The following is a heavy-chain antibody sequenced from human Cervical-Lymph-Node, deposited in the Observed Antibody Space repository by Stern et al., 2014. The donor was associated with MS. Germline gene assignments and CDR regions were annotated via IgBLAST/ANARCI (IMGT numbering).Heavy chain of an antibody. CDR1: GGTFRTYA. CDR3: AGEREEMATKYYFDY. CDR2: IIPIFRAA. Sequence: QLVQSGAEVKKPGSSVKVSCTASGGTFRTYAISWVRQAPGQGPEWIGGIIPIFRAANYAQRFRGRVTITADESTNTVYMELSSLRSDDTAVYFCAGEREEMATKYYFDYWGQGTLVTVSS. J-gene: IGHJ4*02. D-gene: IGHD5-24*01. V-gene: IGHV1-69*01.